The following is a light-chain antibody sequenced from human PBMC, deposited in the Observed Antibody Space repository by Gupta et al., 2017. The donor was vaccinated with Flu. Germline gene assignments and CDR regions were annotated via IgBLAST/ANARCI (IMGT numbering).Light chain of an antibody. Sequence: EIVLIQSPATLSFSPGERATLSCRASQSVSSYLASYQQKPGQAPRLLIYDASNRATGIPARFSGSGSGTDFTLTISSLEPEDFAVYYCQQRSNWPPYSFGQGTKLEIK. CDR2: DAS. CDR1: QSVSSY. CDR3: QQRSNWPPYS. V-gene: IGKV3-11*01. J-gene: IGKJ2*03.